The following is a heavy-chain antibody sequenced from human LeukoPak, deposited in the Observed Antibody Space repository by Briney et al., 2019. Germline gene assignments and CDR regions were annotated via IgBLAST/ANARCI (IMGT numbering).Heavy chain of an antibody. V-gene: IGHV1-18*01. CDR1: GGTFSSYA. Sequence: ASVKVSCKASGGTFSSYAISWVRQAPGQGLEWVGWISAFNGNTNYARRLQGRVTMTTDTSTTTAYIELRSLRSDDTAVYYCARDIYYYDRSDYAYVHYFDYWGQGTLVIVSS. J-gene: IGHJ4*02. D-gene: IGHD3-22*01. CDR2: ISAFNGNT. CDR3: ARDIYYYDRSDYAYVHYFDY.